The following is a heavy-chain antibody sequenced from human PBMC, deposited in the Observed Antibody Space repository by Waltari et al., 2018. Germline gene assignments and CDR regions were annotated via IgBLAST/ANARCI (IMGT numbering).Heavy chain of an antibody. CDR1: GFTFDDYA. J-gene: IGHJ4*02. CDR2: ISWNSGSI. V-gene: IGHV3-9*01. Sequence: EVQLVESGGGLVQPGRSLSLSCAASGFTFDDYAMHWVRQAPGKGLEWVSGISWNSGSIGYADSVKGRFTISRDNAKNSLYLQMNSLRAEDTALYYCAKASTGQYYYFDYWGQGTLVTVSS. CDR3: AKASTGQYYYFDY.